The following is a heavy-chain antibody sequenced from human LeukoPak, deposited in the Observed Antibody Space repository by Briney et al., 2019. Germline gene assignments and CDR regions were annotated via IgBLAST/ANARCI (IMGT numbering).Heavy chain of an antibody. D-gene: IGHD3-3*01. CDR3: AKSWDFWSGYLDY. Sequence: GRSLRLSCAAFGFTFDDYAMHWVRQAPGKGLEWVSGISWNSGSIGYADSVKGRFTISRDNAKNSLYLQMNSLRAEDMALYYCAKSWDFWSGYLDYWGQGTLVTVSP. V-gene: IGHV3-9*03. CDR2: ISWNSGSI. CDR1: GFTFDDYA. J-gene: IGHJ4*02.